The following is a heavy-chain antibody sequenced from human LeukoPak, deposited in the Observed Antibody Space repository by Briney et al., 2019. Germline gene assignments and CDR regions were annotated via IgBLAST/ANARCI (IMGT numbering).Heavy chain of an antibody. CDR2: ISGSGGST. V-gene: IGHV3-23*01. J-gene: IGHJ5*02. CDR1: GFTFSSYA. Sequence: PGGTLRLSCAASGFTFSSYAMSWVRQAPGKGLVWVSAISGSGGSTYYADSVKGRFTISRDNSKNTLYLQMNSLRAEDTAVYYCSKVCRRAILWFGGHNWFDPCGQGTLVTVSS. CDR3: SKVCRRAILWFGGHNWFDP. D-gene: IGHD3-10*01.